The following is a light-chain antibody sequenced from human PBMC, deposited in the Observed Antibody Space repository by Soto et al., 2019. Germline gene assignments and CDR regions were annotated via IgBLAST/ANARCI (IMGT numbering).Light chain of an antibody. CDR1: QSLSSNF. Sequence: EIVLTQSPATLSLSPGERATLSCRASQSLSSNFLAWYQQKPGQAPRLLIYDVSIRATGVPARFSGTGSETDFTLTISGLQSEDFGLYYCHQYNNFWTFGQGTKVDI. CDR3: HQYNNFWT. J-gene: IGKJ1*01. CDR2: DVS. V-gene: IGKV3D-7*01.